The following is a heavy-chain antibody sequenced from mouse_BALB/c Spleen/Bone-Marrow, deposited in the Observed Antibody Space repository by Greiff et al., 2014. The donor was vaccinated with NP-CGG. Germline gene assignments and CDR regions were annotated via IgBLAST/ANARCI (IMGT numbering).Heavy chain of an antibody. V-gene: IGHV5-9-4*01. J-gene: IGHJ2*01. CDR3: VRDSSGYFDY. D-gene: IGHD3-1*01. CDR2: ISSGGTYT. Sequence: EVKLVESGGGLVKPGGSLKLSCAASGFTFSYYAMSWVRQSPEKRLEWVAEISSGGTYTYYPDTVTGRFTISRDNAKSTLYLEMSSLRSEDTAMYYCVRDSSGYFDYWGQGTTLTVSS. CDR1: GFTFSYYA.